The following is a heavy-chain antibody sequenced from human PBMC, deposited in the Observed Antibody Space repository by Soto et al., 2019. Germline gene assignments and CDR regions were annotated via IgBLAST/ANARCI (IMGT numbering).Heavy chain of an antibody. J-gene: IGHJ6*02. V-gene: IGHV5-51*01. D-gene: IGHD2-2*01. CDR2: IYPGDSDT. Sequence: GESLKISCKGSGYSFTSYWIGWVRQMPGKGLEWMGIIYPGDSDTRYSPSFQGQVTISADKSISTAYLQWSSLKASDTAMYYCATHQDHLVVEGGMDVWGQGSTVTVSS. CDR1: GYSFTSYW. CDR3: ATHQDHLVVEGGMDV.